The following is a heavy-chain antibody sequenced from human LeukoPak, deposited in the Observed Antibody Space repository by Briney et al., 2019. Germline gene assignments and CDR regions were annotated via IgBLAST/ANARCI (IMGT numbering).Heavy chain of an antibody. D-gene: IGHD3-10*01. Sequence: SETLSLTCTVSGYSISSGYYWGWIRQPPGKGLEWIGSIYHSGSTYYNPSLKSRVTISVDTSKNQFSLKLSSVTAADTAVYYCARLWFGERVFDYWGQGTLVTVSS. V-gene: IGHV4-38-2*02. CDR2: IYHSGST. CDR3: ARLWFGERVFDY. CDR1: GYSISSGYY. J-gene: IGHJ4*02.